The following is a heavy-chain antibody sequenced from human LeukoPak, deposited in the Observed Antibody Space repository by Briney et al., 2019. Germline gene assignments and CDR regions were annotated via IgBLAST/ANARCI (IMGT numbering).Heavy chain of an antibody. CDR3: ARDQCGGDCYPVAYYYYGMDV. J-gene: IGHJ6*02. Sequence: PGGSLRLSCVASGFTFSNYAMNWVRQTPGKGLEWVSVMSGSGGTTYYADSVKGRFTISRDNAKNSLYLQMNSLRAEDTAVYYCARDQCGGDCYPVAYYYYGMDVWGQGTTVTVSS. CDR1: GFTFSNYA. V-gene: IGHV3-23*01. D-gene: IGHD2-21*02. CDR2: MSGSGGTT.